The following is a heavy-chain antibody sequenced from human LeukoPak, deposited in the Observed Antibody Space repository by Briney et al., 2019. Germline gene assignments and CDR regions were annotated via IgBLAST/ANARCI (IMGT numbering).Heavy chain of an antibody. CDR2: IIPIFGTA. V-gene: IGHV1-69*05. Sequence: GASVTASCKASGGTFSSYAISWVRQAPGQGLEWMGGIIPIFGTANYAQKFQGRVTITTDESTSTAYMELSSLRSEDTAVYYCARDRAWAARPHRDDNGFDPWGQGTLVTVSS. J-gene: IGHJ5*02. D-gene: IGHD6-6*01. CDR3: ARDRAWAARPHRDDNGFDP. CDR1: GGTFSSYA.